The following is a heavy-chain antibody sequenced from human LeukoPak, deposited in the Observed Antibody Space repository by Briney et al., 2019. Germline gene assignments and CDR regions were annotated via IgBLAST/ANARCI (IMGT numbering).Heavy chain of an antibody. Sequence: GRSLRPSCAASGFTFSSYGMHWVRQAPGKGLEWVAVIWYDGSNKYYADSVKGRFTISRDNSKNTLYLQMNSLRAEDTAVYYCAREGNGLDYWGQGTLVTVSS. D-gene: IGHD1-1*01. CDR1: GFTFSSYG. CDR2: IWYDGSNK. J-gene: IGHJ4*02. V-gene: IGHV3-33*01. CDR3: AREGNGLDY.